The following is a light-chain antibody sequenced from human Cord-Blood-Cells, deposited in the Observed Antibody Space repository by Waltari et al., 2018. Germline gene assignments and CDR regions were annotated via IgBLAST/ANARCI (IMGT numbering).Light chain of an antibody. CDR2: DVS. J-gene: IGLJ1*01. CDR1: SRDVGGYKY. Sequence: QSALTQPRSVSGSPGQSGPISCPGTSRDVGGYKYVSWYQQHPGKAPKLMIYDVSKRPSGVPDRFSGSKSGNTASLTISGLQAEDEADYYCCSYAGSYTSYVFGTGTKVTVL. V-gene: IGLV2-11*02. CDR3: CSYAGSYTSYV.